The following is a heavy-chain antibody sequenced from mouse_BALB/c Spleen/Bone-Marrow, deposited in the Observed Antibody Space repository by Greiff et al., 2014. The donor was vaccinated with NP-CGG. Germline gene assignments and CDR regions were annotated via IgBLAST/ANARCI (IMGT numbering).Heavy chain of an antibody. D-gene: IGHD2-10*01. J-gene: IGHJ4*01. V-gene: IGHV1-9*01. CDR1: GYTFSSYW. CDR3: ARAYYVNYDAMDY. CDR2: ILPGSGST. Sequence: QVQLKESGAELMKPGASMKISCKATGYTFSSYWIGWVKQRPGHGLEWIGEILPGSGSTNFNERFKGKATFTADTSSNTAYMQLSSLTSEDSAVYYCARAYYVNYDAMDYWGQGTSVTVSS.